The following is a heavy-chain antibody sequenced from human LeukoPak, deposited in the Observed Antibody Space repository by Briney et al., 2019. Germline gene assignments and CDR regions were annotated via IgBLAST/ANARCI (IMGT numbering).Heavy chain of an antibody. CDR3: AREKTRLLRLSNWFDP. D-gene: IGHD1-1*01. CDR1: GFTFSSYS. Sequence: PGGSLRLSCAASGFTFSSYSMNWVHQAPGKGLEWVSSISSSSSYIYYADSVKGRFTISRDNAKNSLYLQMNSLRAEDTAVYYCAREKTRLLRLSNWFDPWGQGTLVTVSS. CDR2: ISSSSSYI. J-gene: IGHJ5*02. V-gene: IGHV3-21*01.